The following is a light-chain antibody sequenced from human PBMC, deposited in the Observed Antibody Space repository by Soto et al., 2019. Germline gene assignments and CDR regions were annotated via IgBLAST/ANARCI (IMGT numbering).Light chain of an antibody. CDR3: QQYDGSLWT. CDR1: QSVSSNY. J-gene: IGKJ1*01. V-gene: IGKV3-20*01. Sequence: EIVLTQSPGTLSLSPGERVTLSCRASQSVSSNYLAWYQQKPGQAPRLLIYDASSRATGIPDRFSGSGSGTDFTLTISRLEPEDFAVYYCQQYDGSLWTFGQGSKVEIK. CDR2: DAS.